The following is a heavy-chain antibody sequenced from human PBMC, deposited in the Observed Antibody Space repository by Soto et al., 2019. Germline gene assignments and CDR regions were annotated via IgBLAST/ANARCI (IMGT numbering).Heavy chain of an antibody. Sequence: QVQLVQSGAEVKKPGASVKVSCKASGYTFTSYDINWVRQATGQGLEWMGWMNPNSGKTGYAQKFQGRVTMTRNTSISTAYMELSSLRSEDTAVYYCARGGRLIAARRNNWFDPWGQGTLVTVSS. CDR3: ARGGRLIAARRNNWFDP. CDR1: GYTFTSYD. V-gene: IGHV1-8*01. D-gene: IGHD6-6*01. CDR2: MNPNSGKT. J-gene: IGHJ5*02.